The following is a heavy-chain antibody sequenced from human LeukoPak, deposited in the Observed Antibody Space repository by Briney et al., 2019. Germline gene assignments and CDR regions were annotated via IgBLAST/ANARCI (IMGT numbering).Heavy chain of an antibody. J-gene: IGHJ4*02. Sequence: GGSLRLSCAASGFTFSRYWMSWVRQAPGKGLEWVANIKQDGSEKYYVDSVRGRFTISRDNAKNSLYLQMNSLRAEDTAVYYRTRNGRSLDYWGQGTLVTVSS. CDR2: IKQDGSEK. D-gene: IGHD2-15*01. CDR1: GFTFSRYW. CDR3: TRNGRSLDY. V-gene: IGHV3-7*01.